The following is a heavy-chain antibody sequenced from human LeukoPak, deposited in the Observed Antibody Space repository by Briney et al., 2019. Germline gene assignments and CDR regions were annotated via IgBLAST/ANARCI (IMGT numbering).Heavy chain of an antibody. CDR1: GGTFSSYA. D-gene: IGHD6-19*01. V-gene: IGHV1-69*13. Sequence: ASVKVSCKASGGTFSSYAISWVRQAPGQGLEWMGGNNPIFGTANYAQKFQGRVTITADESTSTAYMELSSLRSEDTAVYYCARDVGNRAVAVTNTRFDPWGQGTLVTVSS. CDR2: NNPIFGTA. J-gene: IGHJ5*02. CDR3: ARDVGNRAVAVTNTRFDP.